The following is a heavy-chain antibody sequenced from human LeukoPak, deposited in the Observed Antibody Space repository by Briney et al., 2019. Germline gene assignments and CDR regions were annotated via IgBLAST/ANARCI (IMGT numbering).Heavy chain of an antibody. J-gene: IGHJ5*02. CDR3: ARFLDPTRFNWFDP. D-gene: IGHD2/OR15-2a*01. V-gene: IGHV1-2*02. CDR2: INPNSGGT. CDR1: GYTFTSYD. Sequence: ASVKVSCKASGYTFTSYDINWVRQAPGQGLEWMGWINPNSGGTNYAQKFQGRVTMTRDTSISTAYMELSRLRSDDTAVYYCARFLDPTRFNWFDPWGQGTLVTVSS.